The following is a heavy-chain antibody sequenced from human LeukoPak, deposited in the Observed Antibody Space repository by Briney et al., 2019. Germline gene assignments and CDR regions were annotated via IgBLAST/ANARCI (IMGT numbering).Heavy chain of an antibody. J-gene: IGHJ4*02. Sequence: PGGSLRLSCAPSGMSVSRNYMSGVCQAPRKGLQWVSVIYVDGSTYYADSVKGRITISRDNSRNTLYLQMNSLRAEDTAVYYCARDLATRQRTGLYDSWGQGALVTVSS. V-gene: IGHV3-66*01. CDR2: IYVDGST. CDR1: GMSVSRNY. CDR3: ARDLATRQRTGLYDS. D-gene: IGHD3-16*02.